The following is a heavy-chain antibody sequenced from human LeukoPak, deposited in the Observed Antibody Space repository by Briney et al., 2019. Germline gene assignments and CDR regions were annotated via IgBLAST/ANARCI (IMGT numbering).Heavy chain of an antibody. D-gene: IGHD2/OR15-2a*01. Sequence: SETLSLTCAVYGGSFSGYYWSWIRQPPGKGLGWIGEINHSGSTNYNPSLKSRVTISVDTSKNQFSLKLSSVTAADTAVYYCARGLLSYWYFDLWGRGTLVTVSS. CDR3: ARGLLSYWYFDL. CDR1: GGSFSGYY. V-gene: IGHV4-34*01. CDR2: INHSGST. J-gene: IGHJ2*01.